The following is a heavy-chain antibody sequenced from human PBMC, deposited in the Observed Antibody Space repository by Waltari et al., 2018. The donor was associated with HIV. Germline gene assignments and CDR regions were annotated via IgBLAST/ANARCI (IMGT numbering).Heavy chain of an antibody. CDR3: ARTGGGAVYFDY. V-gene: IGHV3-33*01. D-gene: IGHD2-8*02. J-gene: IGHJ4*02. CDR2: IWYEGSNK. CDR1: GFTFSSYG. Sequence: QVQLVESGGGGVQPGRSLRLSCAASGFTFSSYGMHWVRQAPGKGLEWVAVIWYEGSNKYYADSVKGRFTISRDNSKNTLYLEMNSLRAEDTAVYYGARTGGGAVYFDYWGQGTLVTVSS.